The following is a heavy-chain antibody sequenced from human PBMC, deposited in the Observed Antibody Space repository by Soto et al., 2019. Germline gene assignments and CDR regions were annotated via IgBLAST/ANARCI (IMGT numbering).Heavy chain of an antibody. V-gene: IGHV3-7*03. Sequence: EVQLVQSGGGLVQPGGSLRLSCVASGFTFTDFYMNWVRQAPGKGLEWVANIRPDGSETNYVESVKGRFTTSRDNAKNSLFLQMNGLRADDTAVYYCAGWGGHDYKYWGQGILVTVSS. CDR3: AGWGGHDYKY. CDR1: GFTFTDFY. D-gene: IGHD4-4*01. CDR2: IRPDGSET. J-gene: IGHJ4*02.